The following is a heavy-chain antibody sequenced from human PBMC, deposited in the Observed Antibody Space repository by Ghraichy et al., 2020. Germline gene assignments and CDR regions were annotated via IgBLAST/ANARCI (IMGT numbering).Heavy chain of an antibody. V-gene: IGHV3-7*01. CDR2: IKQDGSEK. Sequence: GGSLRLSCAASGFTFSSYWMSWVRQAPGKGLEWVANIKQDGSEKYYVDSVKGRFTISRDNAKNSLYLQMNSLRAEDTAVYYCARDEYEANDAFDIWGQGTMVTVSS. CDR1: GFTFSSYW. D-gene: IGHD4/OR15-4a*01. CDR3: ARDEYEANDAFDI. J-gene: IGHJ3*02.